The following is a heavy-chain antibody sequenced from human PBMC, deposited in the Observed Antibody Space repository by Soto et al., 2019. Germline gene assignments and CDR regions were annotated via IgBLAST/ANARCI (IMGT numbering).Heavy chain of an antibody. Sequence: VPVKVSCKASGYTFTSYAIIWVRQAPRQGLEWMGWISAYNVNTNYAQKLQGRVTMTTDTSTSTAYMELRSLRSDDTAVYYCARDHGYCSGGSCHLPDYWGQGTLVTVSS. CDR1: GYTFTSYA. V-gene: IGHV1-18*01. CDR2: ISAYNVNT. CDR3: ARDHGYCSGGSCHLPDY. D-gene: IGHD2-15*01. J-gene: IGHJ4*02.